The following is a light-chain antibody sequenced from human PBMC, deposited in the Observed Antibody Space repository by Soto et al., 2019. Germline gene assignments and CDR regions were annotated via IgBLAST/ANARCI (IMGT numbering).Light chain of an antibody. CDR2: DAS. J-gene: IGKJ5*01. Sequence: EIVLTQSPATLSLSPGERGTLSCRASQSVSSYLAWYQQKPGQAPRLLIYDASNRATGIPARFSGSGSGTAFTLTISSLEPEDFAVYYCQQRSNWPPITFGQGTRLEIK. CDR1: QSVSSY. CDR3: QQRSNWPPIT. V-gene: IGKV3-11*01.